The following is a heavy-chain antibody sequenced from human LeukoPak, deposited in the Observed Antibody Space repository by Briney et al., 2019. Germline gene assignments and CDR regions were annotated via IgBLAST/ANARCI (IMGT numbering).Heavy chain of an antibody. D-gene: IGHD6-6*01. J-gene: IGHJ6*03. V-gene: IGHV3-21*01. CDR2: IRSSSSYI. Sequence: GGSLRLSCAASGFTFSSYSMNWVRQAPGKGLEWVSSIRSSSSYIYYADSVRGRFTISRDNAKNSLYLQMNSLRAEDTAVYYCASCVLYYYYMDVWGKGTTVTVSS. CDR3: ASCVLYYYYMDV. CDR1: GFTFSSYS.